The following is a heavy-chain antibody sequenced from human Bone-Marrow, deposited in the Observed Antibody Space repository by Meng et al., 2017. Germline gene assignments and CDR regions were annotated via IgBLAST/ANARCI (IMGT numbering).Heavy chain of an antibody. Sequence: QVPRPQWGAGLLKPSATPSLPCAVYGGSFSGYYWSWIRQPPGKGLEWIGEINHSGSTNYNPSLKSRVTISVDTSKNQFSLKLSSVTAADTAVYYCARGPRRAIAAAGTGYFDLWGRGTLVTVSS. J-gene: IGHJ2*01. D-gene: IGHD6-13*01. CDR3: ARGPRRAIAAAGTGYFDL. CDR1: GGSFSGYY. V-gene: IGHV4-34*01. CDR2: INHSGST.